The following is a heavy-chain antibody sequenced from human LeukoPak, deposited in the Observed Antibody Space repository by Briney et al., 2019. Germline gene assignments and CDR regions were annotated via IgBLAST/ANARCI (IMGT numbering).Heavy chain of an antibody. J-gene: IGHJ6*03. CDR1: GGSISSGSYY. V-gene: IGHV4-61*02. CDR3: ARDHKIAAAGPKTNYYYYYMDV. CDR2: IYTSGST. D-gene: IGHD6-13*01. Sequence: SETPSLTCTVSGGSISSGSYYWSWIRQPAGKGLEWIGRIYTSGSTNYNPSLKSRVTISVDTSKNQFSLKLSSVTAADTAVYYCARDHKIAAAGPKTNYYYYYMDVWGKGTTVTVSS.